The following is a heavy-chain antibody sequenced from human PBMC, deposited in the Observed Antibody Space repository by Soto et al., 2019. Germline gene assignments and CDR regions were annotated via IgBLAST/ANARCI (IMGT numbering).Heavy chain of an antibody. CDR2: ISAYNGIT. Sequence: QVQLVQSGAEVKKPGASVKVSCKASDYTFTSYGISWVRQAPGQGLEWMGWISAYNGITDYAQKLPGRVTMTTHTSTSTAYMELRSVRSDNTAVYYCARDQDGDYDLWSGVSSNWFDPWGQGTLVTVSS. CDR3: ARDQDGDYDLWSGVSSNWFDP. CDR1: DYTFTSYG. D-gene: IGHD3-3*01. J-gene: IGHJ5*02. V-gene: IGHV1-18*01.